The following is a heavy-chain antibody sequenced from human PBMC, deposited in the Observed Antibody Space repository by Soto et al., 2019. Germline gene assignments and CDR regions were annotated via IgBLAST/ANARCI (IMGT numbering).Heavy chain of an antibody. CDR1: GGSISSYY. D-gene: IGHD5-18*01. CDR2: IYYSGST. J-gene: IGHJ4*02. V-gene: IGHV4-59*01. CDR3: ARGQQLWLPASFDY. Sequence: SETLSLTCTVSGGSISSYYWSWIRQPPGKGLEWIGYIYYSGSTNYNPSLKSRVTISVDTSKNQFSLKLSSVTAADTAVYYCARGQQLWLPASFDYWGQGTLVTVSS.